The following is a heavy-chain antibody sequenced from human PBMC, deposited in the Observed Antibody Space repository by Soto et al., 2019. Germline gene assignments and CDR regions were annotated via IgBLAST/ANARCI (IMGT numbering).Heavy chain of an antibody. CDR1: GGSVSSDSYY. CDR3: ARDSSSGQLNWFDP. Sequence: AETLSLTCTVSGGSVSSDSYYWSWIRQPPGKGLEWIGYIYYSGSTNYNPSLKSRVTISVDTSKNQFSLKLSSVTAADTAVYYCARDSSSGQLNWFDPWGQGTLVTVSS. J-gene: IGHJ5*02. CDR2: IYYSGST. V-gene: IGHV4-61*01. D-gene: IGHD6-13*01.